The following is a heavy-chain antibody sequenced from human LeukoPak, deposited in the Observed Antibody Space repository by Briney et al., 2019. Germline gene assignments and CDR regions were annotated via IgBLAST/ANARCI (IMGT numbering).Heavy chain of an antibody. Sequence: SETLSLTCTVSGGSLSSTTYYWGWIRQPPGKGLEWIGSIYYSGSTYYNPSLESRVTISVDTSKNQFSLKLSSVTAADTAIYYCARRPYYYDLPTGYYFDYWGQGTLVTVSS. J-gene: IGHJ4*02. CDR1: GGSLSSTTYY. CDR3: ARRPYYYDLPTGYYFDY. D-gene: IGHD3-22*01. V-gene: IGHV4-39*01. CDR2: IYYSGST.